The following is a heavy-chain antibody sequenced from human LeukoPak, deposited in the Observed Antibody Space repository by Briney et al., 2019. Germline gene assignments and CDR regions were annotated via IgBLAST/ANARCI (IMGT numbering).Heavy chain of an antibody. J-gene: IGHJ4*02. V-gene: IGHV4-34*01. CDR1: GGSFSGYY. CDR2: INHSGST. Sequence: SETLSLTCAVYGGSFSGYYWSWIRQPPGKGLEWIGEINHSGSTNYNPSLKSRVTISVDTSKNQFSLKLSSVTAADTAVYYCASRTLVVGYYFGYWGQGTLVTVSS. CDR3: ASRTLVVGYYFGY. D-gene: IGHD1-26*01.